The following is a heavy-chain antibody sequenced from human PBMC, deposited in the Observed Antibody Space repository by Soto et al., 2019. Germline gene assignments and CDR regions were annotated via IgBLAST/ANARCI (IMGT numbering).Heavy chain of an antibody. CDR2: IDWDDDK. D-gene: IGHD3-10*01. CDR1: GFSLSTSGMC. Sequence: SGPTLVNPTQTLTLTCTFSGFSLSTSGMCVSWIRQPPGKALEWLALIDWDDDKYYSTSLKTRLTISKDTSKNQVVLTMTNMDPVDTATYYCARIRIDGSAGNYYYYGMDVWGQGTTVTVSS. V-gene: IGHV2-70*01. J-gene: IGHJ6*02. CDR3: ARIRIDGSAGNYYYYGMDV.